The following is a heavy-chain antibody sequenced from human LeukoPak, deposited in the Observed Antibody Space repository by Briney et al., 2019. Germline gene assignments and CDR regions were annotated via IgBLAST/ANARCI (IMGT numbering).Heavy chain of an antibody. CDR2: VYYSGST. D-gene: IGHD6-13*01. V-gene: IGHV4-59*01. Sequence: SETLSLTCTVSGGSISSYYWSWIRQPPGKGLEWIGYVYYSGSTNYNPSLKSRVTISVDTSKNQFSLKLSSVTAADTAVYYCARDEGSIAAAGWFDPWGQGTLVTVSS. CDR3: ARDEGSIAAAGWFDP. J-gene: IGHJ5*02. CDR1: GGSISSYY.